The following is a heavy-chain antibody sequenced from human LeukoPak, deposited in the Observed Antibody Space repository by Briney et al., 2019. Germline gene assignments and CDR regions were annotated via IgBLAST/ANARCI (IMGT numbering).Heavy chain of an antibody. CDR1: GFTFSSYG. V-gene: IGHV3-48*04. D-gene: IGHD6-6*01. J-gene: IGHJ6*03. CDR3: ARGYSSSPGANHYSYYYMDV. Sequence: QSGGSLRLSCTASGFTFSSYGMNWVRQAPGKGLEWVSHISSSSRTIYYGDSVKGRLTISRDNAENSLYLQMNGLRAEDTAVYYCARGYSSSPGANHYSYYYMDVWGKGTTVTVSS. CDR2: ISSSSRTI.